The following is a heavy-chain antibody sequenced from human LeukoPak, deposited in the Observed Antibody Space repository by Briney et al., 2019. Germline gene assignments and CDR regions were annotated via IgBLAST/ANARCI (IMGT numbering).Heavy chain of an antibody. CDR2: ISYDGSNK. CDR3: ATLYAGSTDY. D-gene: IGHD2-8*01. CDR1: GFTFSSYG. J-gene: IGHJ4*02. V-gene: IGHV3-30*03. Sequence: PGRSLRPSCAASGFTFSSYGMHWVRQAPGKGREWVAVISYDGSNKYYADSVKGRFTISRDNSKNTLYLQMNSLRAEDTAVYYCATLYAGSTDYWGRGTLVTVSS.